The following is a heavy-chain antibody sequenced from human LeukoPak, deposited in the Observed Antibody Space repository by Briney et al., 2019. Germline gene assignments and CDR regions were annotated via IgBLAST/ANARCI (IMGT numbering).Heavy chain of an antibody. Sequence: SVNVSCKASGGTFSSYAISWVRQAPGQGLEWMGGIIPIFGTANYAQKFQGRVTITADESTSTAYMELSSLRSEDTAVYYCARGALLVGARLHQNWFDPWGQGTLVTVSS. CDR1: GGTFSSYA. V-gene: IGHV1-69*13. J-gene: IGHJ5*02. D-gene: IGHD1-26*01. CDR2: IIPIFGTA. CDR3: ARGALLVGARLHQNWFDP.